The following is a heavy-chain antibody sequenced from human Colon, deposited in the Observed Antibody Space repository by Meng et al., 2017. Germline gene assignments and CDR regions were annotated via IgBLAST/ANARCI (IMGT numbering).Heavy chain of an antibody. CDR2: ISDSGTT. CDR3: ARDTLYGTDY. D-gene: IGHD4-17*01. V-gene: IGHV4-31*03. CDR1: GGSIKSGGSH. Sequence: QVHLHESGPGLVRPSDDLSLVCTVSGGSIKSGGSHWSWVRQHPGKGLEYIGFISDSGTTDYNPSLRSRVSISEIGSSKNQFSLTLRSVTAADTATYFCARDTLYGTDYWGQGVLVTVSS. J-gene: IGHJ4*02.